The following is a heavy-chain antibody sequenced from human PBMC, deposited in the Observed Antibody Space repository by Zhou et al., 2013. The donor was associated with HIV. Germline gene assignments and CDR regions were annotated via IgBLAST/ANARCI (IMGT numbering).Heavy chain of an antibody. CDR1: GDTFGNSA. CDR3: AKGVGPKGEYFQH. Sequence: QAQLVQSGAEVKKPGSSVKVSCKASGDTFGNSAFNWLRQAPGQGPEWIGDVNPIFGVPANYAQKFQGRVTITADQSTTTGYMELSGLGSEDTAVYYCAKGVGPKGEYFQHWGQGSLVTVSS. D-gene: IGHD1-26*01. V-gene: IGHV1-69*12. CDR2: VNPIFGVPA. J-gene: IGHJ1*01.